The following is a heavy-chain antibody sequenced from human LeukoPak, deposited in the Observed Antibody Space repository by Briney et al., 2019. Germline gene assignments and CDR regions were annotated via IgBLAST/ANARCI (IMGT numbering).Heavy chain of an antibody. CDR2: MKSNSGDT. J-gene: IGHJ4*02. CDR3: ARGEYSSSWYPFDY. D-gene: IGHD6-13*01. V-gene: IGHV1-8*01. CDR1: GYTFTGYD. Sequence: ASVEVSCKTSGYTFTGYDINWVRQAPGQGLEWMGWMKSNSGDTHFAQKFQGRVTMTRNISISTAFMELSSLRSEDTAVYYCARGEYSSSWYPFDYWGQGSPVTVSS.